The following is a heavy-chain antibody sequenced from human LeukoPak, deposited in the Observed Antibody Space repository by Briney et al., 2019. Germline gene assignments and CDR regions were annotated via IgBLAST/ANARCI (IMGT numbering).Heavy chain of an antibody. D-gene: IGHD3-10*01. V-gene: IGHV3-23*01. CDR2: ISGSGGST. CDR3: AKDGSGNYRPYYFDY. Sequence: GGSQRLSCAASGLTFNKYAMTWVRQAPGKGLEWVSEISGSGGSTNYADSVKGRFTISRDNSKNTLYLQMSSLGAEDTAVYYCAKDGSGNYRPYYFDYWGRGTLVTVSS. CDR1: GLTFNKYA. J-gene: IGHJ4*02.